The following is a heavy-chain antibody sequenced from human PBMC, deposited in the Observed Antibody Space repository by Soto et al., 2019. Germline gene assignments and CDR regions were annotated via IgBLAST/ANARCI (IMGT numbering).Heavy chain of an antibody. CDR3: ANSLPGKQLANWFDP. V-gene: IGHV2-5*01. CDR1: GFSLSTSGLG. J-gene: IGHJ5*02. CDR2: IYWNDDK. Sequence: SGPTLVNPTQTLTLTCTFSGFSLSTSGLGVGWIRQPPGKALEWLALIYWNDDKRYSPSLKSRLTITKDTSKNQVVLTMTNMDHVDTATYYCANSLPGKQLANWFDPWGQGTLVPVSS. D-gene: IGHD6-13*01.